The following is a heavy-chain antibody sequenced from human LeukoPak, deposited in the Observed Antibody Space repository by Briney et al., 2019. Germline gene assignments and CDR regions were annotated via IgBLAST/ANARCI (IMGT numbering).Heavy chain of an antibody. CDR2: IWYDGGNK. Sequence: GGSLRLSCAAYGFTFSSYSMQWVRQAPGKGLEGVAVIWYDGGNKYYADSVKGRFTISRDNSKNTLYVQMNSLRAEDTAVYYCARGSGDYPPYFDYWGQGTLVTVSS. V-gene: IGHV3-33*08. D-gene: IGHD4-17*01. CDR1: GFTFSSYS. J-gene: IGHJ4*02. CDR3: ARGSGDYPPYFDY.